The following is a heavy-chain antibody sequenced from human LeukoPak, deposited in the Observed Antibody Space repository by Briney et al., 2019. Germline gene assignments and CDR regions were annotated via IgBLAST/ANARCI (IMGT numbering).Heavy chain of an antibody. Sequence: GGSLRLSCAASGFTFSSYAMHWVRQAPGKGLEWVAVISYDGSNKYYADSVKGRFTISRDNSKNTLYLQMNSLRAEDTAVYYCAKGEYCSSTSCYTGGNYYYYYYMDVWGKGTTVTVSS. CDR2: ISYDGSNK. D-gene: IGHD2-2*02. CDR1: GFTFSSYA. J-gene: IGHJ6*03. CDR3: AKGEYCSSTSCYTGGNYYYYYYMDV. V-gene: IGHV3-30-3*01.